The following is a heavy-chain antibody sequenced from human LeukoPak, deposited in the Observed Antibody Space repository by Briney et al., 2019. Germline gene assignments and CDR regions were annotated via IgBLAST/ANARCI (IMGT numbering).Heavy chain of an antibody. V-gene: IGHV1-18*01. CDR1: GCTFTSYG. CDR2: ISAYNGNT. Sequence: ASVKVSCKASGCTFTSYGISWVRQAPGQGLEWMGWISAYNGNTNYAQKLQGRVTMTTDTSTSTAYMELRSLRSDDTAVYYCARVLFITGTTREPWFDPWGQGTLVTVSS. D-gene: IGHD1-7*01. CDR3: ARVLFITGTTREPWFDP. J-gene: IGHJ5*02.